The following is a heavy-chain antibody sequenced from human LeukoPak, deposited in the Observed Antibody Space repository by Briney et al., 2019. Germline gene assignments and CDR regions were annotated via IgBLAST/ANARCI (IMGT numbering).Heavy chain of an antibody. CDR3: ARGYYYGSGSYYYSYYYGMDV. V-gene: IGHV4-61*01. CDR1: GGSVSSGSYY. Sequence: PSETLSLTCTVSGGSVSSGSYYWSWIRQPPGKGLEWIGYIYYSGSTNYNPSLKSRVTISVDTSKNQFSLKLSSVTAADTAVYYCARGYYYGSGSYYYSYYYGMDVRGKGTTVTVSS. D-gene: IGHD3-10*01. CDR2: IYYSGST. J-gene: IGHJ6*04.